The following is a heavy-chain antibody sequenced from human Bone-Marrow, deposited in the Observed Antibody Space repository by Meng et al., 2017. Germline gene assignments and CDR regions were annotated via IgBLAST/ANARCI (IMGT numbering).Heavy chain of an antibody. CDR3: ARGVVADPPGD. J-gene: IGHJ1*01. Sequence: QVQRHESGTGLVRFSETLSLTCTVSGASVNTGSYYWSWIRQPPGRGLELIGFIYQSGSTNNNPSLKSRVTISLDMSSNQFSLTLNSVTAADTAIYYCARGVVADPPGDWGRGTLVTVSS. D-gene: IGHD2-15*01. CDR1: GASVNTGSYY. CDR2: IYQSGST. V-gene: IGHV4-61*01.